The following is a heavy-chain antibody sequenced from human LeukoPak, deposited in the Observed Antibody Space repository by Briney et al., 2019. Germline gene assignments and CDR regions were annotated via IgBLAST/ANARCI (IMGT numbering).Heavy chain of an antibody. CDR1: GGSISSGGYS. Sequence: SETLSLTCAVSGGSISSGGYSWSWIRQPPGKGLEWIGYIYYSGSTNYNPSLKSRVTISGDTSKNQFSLKMSSVTAADTAVYYCARSLQWLRNFDNWGQGTLVTVSS. J-gene: IGHJ4*02. CDR3: ARSLQWLRNFDN. D-gene: IGHD6-19*01. V-gene: IGHV4-61*08. CDR2: IYYSGST.